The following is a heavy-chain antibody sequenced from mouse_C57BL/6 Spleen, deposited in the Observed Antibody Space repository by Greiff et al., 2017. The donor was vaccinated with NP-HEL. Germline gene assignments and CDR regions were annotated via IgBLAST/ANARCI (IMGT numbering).Heavy chain of an antibody. V-gene: IGHV1-69*01. CDR2: IDPSDSYT. Sequence: QVQLQQPGAELVMPGASVKLSCKASGYTFTSYWMHWVKQRPGQGLEWIGEIDPSDSYTNYNQKFKGKSTLTVDKSSSTAYMQLSSLTSEDSAVYYCASRDNFDYWGQGTTLTVSS. CDR1: GYTFTSYW. CDR3: ASRDNFDY. J-gene: IGHJ2*01. D-gene: IGHD3-3*01.